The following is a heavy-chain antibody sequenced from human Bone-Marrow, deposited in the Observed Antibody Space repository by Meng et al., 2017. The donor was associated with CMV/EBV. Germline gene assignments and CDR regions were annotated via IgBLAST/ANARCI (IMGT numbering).Heavy chain of an antibody. CDR2: INPDSGDT. Sequence: ASVKVSCKDSAYRFTGYYLHWVRQAPGQGLEWMGWINPDSGDTNYAQKFQGRVTGTRDTSISTAYMELTRLTSDDTAVYYCARKGPKILRTTNGFYYYGMDVWAQGTTVTVSS. V-gene: IGHV1-2*02. D-gene: IGHD1-7*01. CDR3: ARKGPKILRTTNGFYYYGMDV. CDR1: AYRFTGYY. J-gene: IGHJ6*02.